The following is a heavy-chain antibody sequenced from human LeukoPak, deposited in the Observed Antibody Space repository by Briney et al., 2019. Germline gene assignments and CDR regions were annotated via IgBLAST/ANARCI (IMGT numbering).Heavy chain of an antibody. CDR3: AKATRLAATTHDAFDI. J-gene: IGHJ3*02. V-gene: IGHV3-23*01. Sequence: AGGSLRLSCAASGFTFSSYAMSWVRQAPGKGLEWVSGISGSSGSTFYADSVKGRFSIYRDNSENTLYLQMDTLRVEDTAVYFCAKATRLAATTHDAFDIWGQGTVVTASS. CDR2: ISGSSGST. CDR1: GFTFSSYA. D-gene: IGHD5-12*01.